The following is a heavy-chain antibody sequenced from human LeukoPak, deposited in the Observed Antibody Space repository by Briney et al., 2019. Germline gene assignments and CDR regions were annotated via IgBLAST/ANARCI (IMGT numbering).Heavy chain of an antibody. V-gene: IGHV4-30-4*01. CDR1: GGSISSGDYY. D-gene: IGHD2-15*01. J-gene: IGHJ4*02. CDR2: IYYSGST. Sequence: PSQTLSLTCTVSGGSISSGDYYWSWIRQPPGKGLEWIGYIYYSGSTYYNPSLKSRVTISVDTSKNQFSLKLSSVTAADTAVYYCAREGYCSGGSCPLYYFDYWGQGTLVTVSS. CDR3: AREGYCSGGSCPLYYFDY.